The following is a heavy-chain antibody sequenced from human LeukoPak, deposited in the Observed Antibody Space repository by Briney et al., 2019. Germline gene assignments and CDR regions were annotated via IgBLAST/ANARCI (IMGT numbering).Heavy chain of an antibody. CDR3: ARALWFGGAHNRFDP. D-gene: IGHD3-10*01. Sequence: SETLSLTCTVSGGSISSYYWSWIRQPPGKGLEWIGYIYYSGSTNYNPSLKSRVTISVDTSKNQFSLKLSSVTAADTAVYYCARALWFGGAHNRFDPWGQGTLVTVSS. CDR2: IYYSGST. V-gene: IGHV4-59*01. CDR1: GGSISSYY. J-gene: IGHJ5*02.